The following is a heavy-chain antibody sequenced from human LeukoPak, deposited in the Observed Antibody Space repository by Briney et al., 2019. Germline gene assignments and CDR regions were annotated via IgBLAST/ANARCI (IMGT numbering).Heavy chain of an antibody. V-gene: IGHV4-30-2*01. CDR3: ARGGGGGYCSGGSCQKFDY. D-gene: IGHD2-15*01. Sequence: PSQTLSLTCAVSGGSISSGGYSWSWIRQPPGKGLEWIGYIYHSGSTYYNPSLKSRVTISVDRSKNQFSLKLSSVTAAGTAVYYWARGGGGGYCSGGSCQKFDYWGQGTLVTVSS. J-gene: IGHJ4*02. CDR2: IYHSGST. CDR1: GGSISSGGYS.